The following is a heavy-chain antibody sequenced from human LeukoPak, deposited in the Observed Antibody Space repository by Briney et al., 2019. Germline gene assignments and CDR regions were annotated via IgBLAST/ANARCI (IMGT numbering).Heavy chain of an antibody. D-gene: IGHD6-19*01. J-gene: IGHJ4*02. Sequence: GGSLRLSCAASGFTFDNYAMHWVRQAPGKGLEWLSIISWNSGYIGYADSVKGRFTISRDNARKSLDLQMNSLRAEDTAFYYCAKVRGTYSSGYFFDYWGQGTLVTVSS. CDR1: GFTFDNYA. V-gene: IGHV3-9*01. CDR2: ISWNSGYI. CDR3: AKVRGTYSSGYFFDY.